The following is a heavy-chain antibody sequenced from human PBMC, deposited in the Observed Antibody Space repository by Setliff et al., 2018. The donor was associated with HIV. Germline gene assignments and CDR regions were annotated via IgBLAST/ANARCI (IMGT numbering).Heavy chain of an antibody. Sequence: PSETLSLTCTVSGGSFTTYYWSWLRQPPGKELEWIGYFYTSGSTNYNPSLKSRVTISVDTPKNQFSLKLTSVTAADTAVYYCARHVDGSGYLKYWGQGSQVTVSS. V-gene: IGHV4-4*08. CDR2: FYTSGST. J-gene: IGHJ4*02. CDR3: ARHVDGSGYLKY. CDR1: GGSFTTYY. D-gene: IGHD3-22*01.